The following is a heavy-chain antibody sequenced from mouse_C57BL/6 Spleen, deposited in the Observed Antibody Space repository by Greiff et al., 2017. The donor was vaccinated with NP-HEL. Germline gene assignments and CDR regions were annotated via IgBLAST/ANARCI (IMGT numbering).Heavy chain of an antibody. CDR2: IHPNSGST. D-gene: IGHD2-13*01. CDR1: GYTFTSYW. Sequence: QVQLQQSGAELVKPGASVKLSCKASGYTFTSYWMHWVKQRPGQGLEWIGMIHPNSGSTNYNEKFKSKATLTVDKSSSTAYMQLSSLTSEDSAVYYCARWDYYYAMDYWGQGTSVTVSS. CDR3: ARWDYYYAMDY. J-gene: IGHJ4*01. V-gene: IGHV1-64*01.